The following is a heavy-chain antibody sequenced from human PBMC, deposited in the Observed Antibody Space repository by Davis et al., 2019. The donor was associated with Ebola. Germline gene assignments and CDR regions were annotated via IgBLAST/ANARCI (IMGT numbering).Heavy chain of an antibody. CDR1: GFTFRTYA. CDR3: AKVDSYGFADY. V-gene: IGHV3-9*01. Sequence: SLKISCAASGFTFRTYAMSWVRQAPGKGLEWVSGISWNSVRIDYADSVRGRFTISRNNAKNSVFLEMNSLRTDDTAFYYCAKVDSYGFADYWGQGTLVSVSS. CDR2: ISWNSVRI. D-gene: IGHD5-18*01. J-gene: IGHJ4*02.